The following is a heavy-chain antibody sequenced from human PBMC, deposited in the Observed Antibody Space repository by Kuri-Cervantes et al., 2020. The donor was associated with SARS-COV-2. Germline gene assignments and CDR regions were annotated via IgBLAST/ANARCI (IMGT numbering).Heavy chain of an antibody. CDR1: GFTFSNAW. J-gene: IGHJ6*02. CDR3: TTSAYYDILTGYLHYYYYYGMDV. D-gene: IGHD3-9*01. CDR2: IKSKTDGGTT. V-gene: IGHV3-15*07. Sequence: GESLKISCAASGFTFSNAWMNWVRQAPGKGLEWVGRIKSKTDGGTTDYAAPVKGRFTISRDDSKNTLYLQMNSLKTEDTAVYYCTTSAYYDILTGYLHYYYYYGMDVWGQGTTVTVSS.